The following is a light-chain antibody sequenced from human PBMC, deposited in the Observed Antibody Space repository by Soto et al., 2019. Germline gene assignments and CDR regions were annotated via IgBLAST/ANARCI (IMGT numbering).Light chain of an antibody. V-gene: IGKV3-20*01. J-gene: IGKJ1*01. CDR2: GAS. Sequence: VLRPSPGTLALSPGERATLSCRASQSVSSSYLAWYQQKPGQAPRLLIYGASRRAAGIPDRFSGSGSGTDFTLIISRLEPEDFVVYYCHQYGSSPWTFGQGTKVAIK. CDR1: QSVSSSY. CDR3: HQYGSSPWT.